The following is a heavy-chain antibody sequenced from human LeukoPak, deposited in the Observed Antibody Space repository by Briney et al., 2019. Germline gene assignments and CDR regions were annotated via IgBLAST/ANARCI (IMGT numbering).Heavy chain of an antibody. CDR2: ISWDGGST. J-gene: IGHJ4*02. Sequence: PGGSLRLSCAASGFTFDDYTMHWVRQAPGKGLEWVSLISWDGGSTYYADSVKGRFTISRDNSKNSLYLQMNSLRTEDTALYYCAKDQGYADPGFPDYWGQGTLVTVSS. V-gene: IGHV3-43*01. CDR1: GFTFDDYT. D-gene: IGHD2-2*01. CDR3: AKDQGYADPGFPDY.